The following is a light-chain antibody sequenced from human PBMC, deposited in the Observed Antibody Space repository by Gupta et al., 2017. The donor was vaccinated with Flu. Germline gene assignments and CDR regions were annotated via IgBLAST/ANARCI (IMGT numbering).Light chain of an antibody. Sequence: SPATLSLSQGERATRSCRASRSVSSSLDWYQQRPGQSPRLVIFDASNRAFGFSDRFSGSGSVTDFTLTSNRREPEDFANYYGQGRSNWWTFGQGTKVEIK. CDR3: QGRSNWWT. CDR1: RSVSSS. V-gene: IGKV3-11*01. CDR2: DAS. J-gene: IGKJ1*01.